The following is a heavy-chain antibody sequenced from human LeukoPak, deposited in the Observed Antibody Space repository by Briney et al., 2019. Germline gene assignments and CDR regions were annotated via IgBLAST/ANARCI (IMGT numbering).Heavy chain of an antibody. CDR2: IRYDGNYN. J-gene: IGHJ4*02. D-gene: IGHD2-21*02. V-gene: IGHV3-30*02. Sequence: GGSLRLSCSASGNTFNDHAMHWVRQAPGMGLEWVAFIRYDGNYNYYADIVKGRFTISRDDSKNTMFLQMTNLRADDTAVYFCAKDRMTVFESWGQGTLVTVSS. CDR3: AKDRMTVFES. CDR1: GNTFNDHA.